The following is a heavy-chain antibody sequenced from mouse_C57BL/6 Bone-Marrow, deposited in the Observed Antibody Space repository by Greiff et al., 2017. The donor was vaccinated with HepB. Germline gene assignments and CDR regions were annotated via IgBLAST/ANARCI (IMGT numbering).Heavy chain of an antibody. V-gene: IGHV1-81*01. CDR2: IYPRSGNT. D-gene: IGHD2-2*01. Sequence: VMLVESGAELARPGASVKLSCKASGYTFTSYGISWVKQRTGQGLEWIGEIYPRSGNTYYNEKFKGKATLTADKSSSTAYMELRSLTSEDSAVYFCARGVTTWDYWGQGTTLTVSS. CDR1: GYTFTSYG. CDR3: ARGVTTWDY. J-gene: IGHJ2*01.